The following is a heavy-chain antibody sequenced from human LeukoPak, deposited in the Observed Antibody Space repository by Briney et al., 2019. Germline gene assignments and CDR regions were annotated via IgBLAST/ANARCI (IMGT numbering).Heavy chain of an antibody. CDR3: ARFALWDCSSTSCPDY. Sequence: GGSLRLSCAASGFTVSSNYMSWVRQAPGKGLEWVSVIYSGGSTYYADSAKGRFTISRDNSKNTLYLQMNSLRAEDTAVYYCARFALWDCSSTSCPDYWGQGTLVTVSS. CDR2: IYSGGST. J-gene: IGHJ4*02. D-gene: IGHD2-2*01. V-gene: IGHV3-53*01. CDR1: GFTVSSNY.